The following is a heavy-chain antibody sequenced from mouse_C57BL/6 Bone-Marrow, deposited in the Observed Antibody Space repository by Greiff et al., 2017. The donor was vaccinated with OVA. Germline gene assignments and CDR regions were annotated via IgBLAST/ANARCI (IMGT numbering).Heavy chain of an antibody. CDR3: ARSKIFYDGYYDYFDY. Sequence: QVQLKESGPELVKPGASVKISCKASGYTFTDYYINWVKQRPGQGLEWIGWIYPGSGNTKYNEKFKGKATLTVDTSSSTAYMPLSSLTSEDSAVYFCARSKIFYDGYYDYFDYWGQGTTLTVSS. D-gene: IGHD2-3*01. CDR2: IYPGSGNT. J-gene: IGHJ2*01. CDR1: GYTFTDYY. V-gene: IGHV1-84*01.